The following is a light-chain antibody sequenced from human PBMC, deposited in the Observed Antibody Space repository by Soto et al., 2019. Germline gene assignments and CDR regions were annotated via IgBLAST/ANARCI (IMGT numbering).Light chain of an antibody. CDR3: CSYAGSVV. Sequence: QSALTQPASVSGSPGQSITISCTGTSGDIGSYNRVSWYQQHPGKAPKLMIYEVSKRPSGVPYRFSGSKSGNTASLTVSGLQAEDEADYYCCSYAGSVVFGGGTKLTVL. CDR2: EVS. V-gene: IGLV2-8*01. CDR1: SGDIGSYNR. J-gene: IGLJ2*01.